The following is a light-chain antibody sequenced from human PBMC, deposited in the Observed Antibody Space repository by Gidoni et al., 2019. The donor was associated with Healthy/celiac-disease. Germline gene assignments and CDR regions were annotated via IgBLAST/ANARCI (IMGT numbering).Light chain of an antibody. CDR1: IGINVGTYM. Sequence: QAVLTQPSSLSASPGASASLPCTLRIGINVGTYMIYWYQQKPGSPPKYLLRYKSDSDKQQGSGVPSRFSGSKDASANAGILLIAGLQSEDEADYYCMIWHSSAWVFGGGTKLTVL. J-gene: IGLJ3*02. CDR3: MIWHSSAWV. CDR2: YKSDSDK. V-gene: IGLV5-45*03.